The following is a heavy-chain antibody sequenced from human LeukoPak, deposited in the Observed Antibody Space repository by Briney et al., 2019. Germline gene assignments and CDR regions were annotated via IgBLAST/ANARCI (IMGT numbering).Heavy chain of an antibody. CDR2: ISAYNDNT. J-gene: IGHJ3*02. D-gene: IGHD4-23*01. CDR1: GYTFINYG. Sequence: ASVKVSCKTSGYTFINYGINWVRQAPGQGLEWMGWISAYNDNTNYVQNLQGRVAMTTDASTSTAYMELRSLRSDDTAVYYCARVGAYGGNSGAFDIWGQGTMVTVS. CDR3: ARVGAYGGNSGAFDI. V-gene: IGHV1-18*01.